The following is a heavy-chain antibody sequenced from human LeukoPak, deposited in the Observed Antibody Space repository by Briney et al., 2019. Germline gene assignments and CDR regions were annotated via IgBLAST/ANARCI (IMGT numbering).Heavy chain of an antibody. V-gene: IGHV3-74*01. J-gene: IGHJ4*02. CDR2: INSDGSST. CDR1: GFTFSSYW. CDR3: ARAGGGLIAYSSSWFDY. Sequence: GGSLRLSCAASGFTFSSYWMHWVRQAPGKGLVWVSRINSDGSSTSYADSVKGRFTISRDNAKNSLYLQMNSLRAEDTAVYYCARAGGGLIAYSSSWFDYWGQGTLVTVSS. D-gene: IGHD6-13*01.